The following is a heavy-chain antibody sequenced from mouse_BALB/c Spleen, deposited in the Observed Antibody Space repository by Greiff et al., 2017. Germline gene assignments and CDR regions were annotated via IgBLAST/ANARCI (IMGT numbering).Heavy chain of an antibody. CDR1: GYTFTSYV. Sequence: EVQLQESGPELVKPGASVKMSCKASGYTFTSYVMHWVKQKPGQGLEWIGYINPYNDGTKYNEKFKGKATLTSDKSSSTAYMELSSLTSEDSAVCYCARLGADGYYDYWGQGTTLTVSS. CDR3: ARLGADGYYDY. CDR2: INPYNDGT. D-gene: IGHD2-3*01. J-gene: IGHJ2*01. V-gene: IGHV1-14*01.